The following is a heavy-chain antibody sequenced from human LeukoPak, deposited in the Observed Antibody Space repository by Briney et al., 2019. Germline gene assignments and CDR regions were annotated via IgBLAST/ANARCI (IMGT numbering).Heavy chain of an antibody. CDR2: IKQDGGEK. CDR1: GFNFSSYW. Sequence: GGSLRLSCAASGFNFSSYWMNWVRQAPGKGLEWVANIKQDGGEKYYVDSVKDRFTISRDNAKNSLILQMNSLRVEDTAVYYCAKNAGYSYGLYYFDYWGQGTLVTVSS. CDR3: AKNAGYSYGLYYFDY. J-gene: IGHJ4*02. V-gene: IGHV3-7*01. D-gene: IGHD5-18*01.